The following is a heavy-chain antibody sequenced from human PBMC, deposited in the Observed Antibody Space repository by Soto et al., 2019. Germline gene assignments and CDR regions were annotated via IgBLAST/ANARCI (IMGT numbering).Heavy chain of an antibody. CDR3: ARRFLEWSHDAFDI. J-gene: IGHJ3*02. D-gene: IGHD3-3*01. V-gene: IGHV1-69*13. CDR2: IIPIFGTA. CDR1: GGTFSSYA. Sequence: SVKVSCKASGGTFSSYAISWVRQAPGQGLEWMGGIIPIFGTANYAQKFQGRVTITADESTSTAYMELSSLRSEDTAVYYCARRFLEWSHDAFDIWGQGTMVTVSS.